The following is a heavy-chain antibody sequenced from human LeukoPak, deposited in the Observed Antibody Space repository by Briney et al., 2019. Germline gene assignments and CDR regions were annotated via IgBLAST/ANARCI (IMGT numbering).Heavy chain of an antibody. Sequence: SETLSLTCTVSDGSISSYYWSWIRQPPGRGLEWIGYIYYTGSTNYNPSLKSRVTISVDTSKNQFSLKLSSVTAADTAVYYCARLDVAIVPAHPSVRGQGTMVTVSS. D-gene: IGHD2-2*03. V-gene: IGHV4-59*08. CDR3: ARLDVAIVPAHPSV. J-gene: IGHJ3*01. CDR2: IYYTGST. CDR1: DGSISSYY.